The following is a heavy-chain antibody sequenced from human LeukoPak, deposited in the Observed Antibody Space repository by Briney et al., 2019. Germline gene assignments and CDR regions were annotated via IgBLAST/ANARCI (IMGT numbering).Heavy chain of an antibody. CDR1: GGSFSGYY. CDR2: INHSGST. V-gene: IGHV4-34*01. Sequence: NASETLSLTCAVYGGSFSGYYWSWIRQPPGKGLEWIGEINHSGSTNYNPSLKSRVTISVDTSKNQFSLKLSSVTAADTAVYYCATGGGFGESFYYYYMDVWGKGTTVTISS. D-gene: IGHD3-10*01. J-gene: IGHJ6*03. CDR3: ATGGGFGESFYYYYMDV.